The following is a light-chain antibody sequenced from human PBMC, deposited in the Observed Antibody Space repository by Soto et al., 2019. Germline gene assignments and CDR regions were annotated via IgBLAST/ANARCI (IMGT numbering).Light chain of an antibody. CDR1: QSVTNNY. CDR3: QQYGSSPPYT. V-gene: IGKV3-20*01. J-gene: IGKJ2*01. Sequence: EVVLTQSPGTLSLSPGERATLSCRASQSVTNNYFAWYQQKPGQAPRLLIFGASARATGTPDRFSGSGSGTDFSLTISRREAEDSSVYYCQQYGSSPPYTFGQGTKLEIK. CDR2: GAS.